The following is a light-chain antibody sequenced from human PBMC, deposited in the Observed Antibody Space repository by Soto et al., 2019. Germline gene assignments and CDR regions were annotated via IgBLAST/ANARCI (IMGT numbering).Light chain of an antibody. Sequence: QSVLTQPPSVSAAPGQKVTISCSGSSSNIGNNYVSWYWQLPGTAPKLLIYDNNKRPSGIPDRFSGSKSGTSATLGITGLQTGDEADYYCGTWDSSLSAGGVFGTGTKVTVL. CDR2: DNN. CDR1: SSNIGNNY. V-gene: IGLV1-51*01. CDR3: GTWDSSLSAGGV. J-gene: IGLJ1*01.